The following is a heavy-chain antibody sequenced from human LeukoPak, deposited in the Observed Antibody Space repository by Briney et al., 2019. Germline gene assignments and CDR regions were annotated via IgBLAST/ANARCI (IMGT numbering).Heavy chain of an antibody. D-gene: IGHD2-2*01. Sequence: PGGSLRLSCAASGFTFSIYAMSWVRQVPGKGLEWVSAISGSGGSTYYADSVKGRFTISRDNSKNTLYLQMNSLRAEDTAVYYCAKPYCSSTSCFNRGLDYWGQGTLVTVSS. V-gene: IGHV3-23*01. CDR2: ISGSGGST. CDR3: AKPYCSSTSCFNRGLDY. J-gene: IGHJ4*02. CDR1: GFTFSIYA.